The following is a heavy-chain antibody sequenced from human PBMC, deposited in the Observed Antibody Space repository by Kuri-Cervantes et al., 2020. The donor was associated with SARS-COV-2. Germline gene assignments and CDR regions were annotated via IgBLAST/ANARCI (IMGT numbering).Heavy chain of an antibody. V-gene: IGHV3-23*01. J-gene: IGHJ4*02. CDR1: GFTFSAYA. Sequence: GESLKISCAASGFTFSAYAMSWVRQAPGRGLEWVSGISDSGINTYYPDSVRGRFTISRDNSKNTLYLQMHSLRVEDTAVYYCAKARPSGGYWGQGTLVTVSS. CDR3: AKARPSGGY. D-gene: IGHD4-23*01. CDR2: ISDSGINT.